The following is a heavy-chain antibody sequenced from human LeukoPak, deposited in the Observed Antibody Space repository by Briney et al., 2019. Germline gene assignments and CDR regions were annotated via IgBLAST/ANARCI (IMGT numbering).Heavy chain of an antibody. CDR2: IKQDGSEK. CDR1: GFTFSSYW. J-gene: IGHJ3*02. CDR3: ARDADLGATITGAFDI. Sequence: QPGGSLRLSCAASGFTFSSYWMSWVRQAPGKGLEWVANIKQDGSEKYYVDSVKGRFTVSRDNAKKSLYLQMNSLRGEDTAVYYCARDADLGATITGAFDIWGQGTLVTVSS. D-gene: IGHD5-24*01. V-gene: IGHV3-7*01.